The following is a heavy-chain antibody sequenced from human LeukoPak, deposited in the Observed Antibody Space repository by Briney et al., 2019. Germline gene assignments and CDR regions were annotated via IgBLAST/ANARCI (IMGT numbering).Heavy chain of an antibody. J-gene: IGHJ5*02. V-gene: IGHV4-39*07. D-gene: IGHD1-1*01. CDR2: VYPTGST. CDR3: ARLGGTNWYNWFDP. CDR1: GGSISSSSYY. Sequence: PSETLSLTCTVSGGSISSSSYYWGWIRQPPGKGLEWIGRVYPTGSTNFSPSLKNRVTMSIDTSKNQFSLNLSSVTAADTAVYYCARLGGTNWYNWFDPWGQGTLVTVSS.